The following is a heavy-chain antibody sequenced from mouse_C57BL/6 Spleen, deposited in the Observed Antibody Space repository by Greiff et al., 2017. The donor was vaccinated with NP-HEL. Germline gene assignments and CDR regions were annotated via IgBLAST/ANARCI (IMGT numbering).Heavy chain of an antibody. J-gene: IGHJ4*01. V-gene: IGHV1-80*01. CDR1: GYAFSSYW. CDR2: IYPGDGDT. D-gene: IGHD1-1*01. CDR3: ARVLPVRAMDY. Sequence: QVQLQQSGAEPVKPGASVKISCKASGYAFSSYWMNWVKQRPGKGLEWIGQIYPGDGDTNYNGKFKGKATLTADKSSSTAYMQLSSLTSEDSAVYFCARVLPVRAMDYWGQGTSVTVSS.